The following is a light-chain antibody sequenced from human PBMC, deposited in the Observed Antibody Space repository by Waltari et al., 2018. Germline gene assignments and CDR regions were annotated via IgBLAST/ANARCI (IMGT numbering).Light chain of an antibody. CDR2: ADT. Sequence: SYVLTQTPSVSVAPGQTATISCGGNNIGNKRVHWYQQKPGQAPVLVVYADTDRPSGSAERFSGSNSGNTAALTISRVEAGDEADYYCQVWFANNGHVVPFGGGTKLTVL. CDR1: NIGNKR. V-gene: IGLV3-21*02. J-gene: IGLJ2*01. CDR3: QVWFANNGHVVP.